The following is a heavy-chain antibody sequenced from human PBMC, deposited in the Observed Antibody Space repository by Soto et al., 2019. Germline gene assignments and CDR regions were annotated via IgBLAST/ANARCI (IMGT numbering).Heavy chain of an antibody. CDR2: FDPEDGET. J-gene: IGHJ6*03. V-gene: IGHV1-24*01. Sequence: KVSCKVSGYTLTELSMHWVRQAPGKGLEWMGGFDPEDGETIYAQKFQGRVTMTEDTSTDTAYMELSSLRSEDTAVYYCATGGKYCTNGVCRYYYYYMDVWGKGTTVTVS. D-gene: IGHD2-8*01. CDR1: GYTLTELS. CDR3: ATGGKYCTNGVCRYYYYYMDV.